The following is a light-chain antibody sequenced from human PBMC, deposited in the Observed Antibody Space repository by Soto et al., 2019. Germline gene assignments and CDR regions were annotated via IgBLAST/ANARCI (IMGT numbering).Light chain of an antibody. CDR1: QSISTW. CDR3: QQYDSHFPLT. V-gene: IGKV1-5*01. J-gene: IGKJ1*01. CDR2: SAS. Sequence: DIQMSQSPSTLSAAVGDRATITCRASQSISTWLAWYQQKPGKAPKLLIYSASVLESGVPSKFSGSGSGTEFTLTISSLQPDDFAAYYCQQYDSHFPLTFGQGTKVEIK.